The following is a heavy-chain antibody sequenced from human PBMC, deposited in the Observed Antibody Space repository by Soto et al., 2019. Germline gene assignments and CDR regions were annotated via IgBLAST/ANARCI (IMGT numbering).Heavy chain of an antibody. Sequence: QVQLVQSGAEVKKPGSSVKVSCKASGGTFSSYAISWVRQAPGQGLEWMGGIIPIFGTANYAQKFQGRVTXPXDVXTSTAYMELSSLRSEDTAVYYCARGRTVTTWSTCDWGQGTLVTVSS. J-gene: IGHJ4*02. CDR3: ARGRTVTTWSTCD. D-gene: IGHD4-17*01. CDR1: GGTFSSYA. V-gene: IGHV1-69*05. CDR2: IIPIFGTA.